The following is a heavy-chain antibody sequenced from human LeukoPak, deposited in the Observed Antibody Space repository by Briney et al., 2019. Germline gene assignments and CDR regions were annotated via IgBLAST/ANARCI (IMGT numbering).Heavy chain of an antibody. D-gene: IGHD1-26*01. J-gene: IGHJ4*02. Sequence: PGGSLRLSCAASGFTFSSYSMNWVRQAPGKGLEWVSSISSSSSYIYYADSVKGRFTISRDNAKNSLYLQMNSLRAEDTAVYYCARDLEGEEYSGSYLPSKPFDYWGQGTLVTVSS. V-gene: IGHV3-21*01. CDR3: ARDLEGEEYSGSYLPSKPFDY. CDR1: GFTFSSYS. CDR2: ISSSSSYI.